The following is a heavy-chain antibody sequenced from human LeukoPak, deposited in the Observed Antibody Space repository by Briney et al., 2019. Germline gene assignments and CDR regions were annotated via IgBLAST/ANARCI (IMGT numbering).Heavy chain of an antibody. CDR3: ARGSGLTADDAFDI. CDR1: GFTFSNYW. J-gene: IGHJ3*02. Sequence: SGGSLRLSCAASGFTFSNYWMSWVRQAPGKGLEWVANIKQDGSEKYYVDSVKGRFTISRDNAKNSLYLQMNSLRAEDTAVYYCARGSGLTADDAFDIWGQGTMVTVSS. CDR2: IKQDGSEK. D-gene: IGHD6-19*01. V-gene: IGHV3-7*04.